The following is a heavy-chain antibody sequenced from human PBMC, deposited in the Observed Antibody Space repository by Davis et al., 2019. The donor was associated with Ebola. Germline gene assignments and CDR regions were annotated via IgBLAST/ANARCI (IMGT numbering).Heavy chain of an antibody. D-gene: IGHD5-24*01. CDR1: GYSFTSYW. CDR2: IYPGDSDT. Sequence: GESLKISCKGSGYSFTSYWIGWVRQMPGKGLEWMGIIYPGDSDTRYSPSFQGQVTFSVDKSISTAYLQWSSLKASDTAMYYCARHVGGWRQLAGVDYWGQGTLVTVSS. CDR3: ARHVGGWRQLAGVDY. V-gene: IGHV5-51*01. J-gene: IGHJ4*02.